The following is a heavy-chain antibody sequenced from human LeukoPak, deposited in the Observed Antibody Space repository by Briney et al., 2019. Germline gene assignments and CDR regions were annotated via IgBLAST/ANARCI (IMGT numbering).Heavy chain of an antibody. CDR3: GRVGLGNLGQNI. D-gene: IGHD3-16*01. Sequence: GGSLRLSREATGFTFNNYWLHWVRQAPGKGLVWVSRINSDGSNRIYADSVKGRFTISRDNAKNTLYLQMNSLRAEDTAVYYWGRVGLGNLGQNIWGQGTMVTVSS. J-gene: IGHJ3*02. V-gene: IGHV3-74*01. CDR1: GFTFNNYW. CDR2: INSDGSNR.